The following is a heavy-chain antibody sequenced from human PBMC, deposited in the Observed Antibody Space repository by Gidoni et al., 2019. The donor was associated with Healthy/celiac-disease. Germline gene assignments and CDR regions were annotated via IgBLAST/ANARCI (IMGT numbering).Heavy chain of an antibody. CDR1: GFTFSSYI. J-gene: IGHJ6*01. D-gene: IGHD1-26*01. CDR2: ISSSSRTI. CDR3: AREGVGIYFYYGMDV. V-gene: IGHV3-48*02. Sequence: EVQLVESGGVLVQPGGSLRLSCAASGFTFSSYIMNWVRQAPGKGLEWVAYISSSSRTIYYADSVKGRFTISRDNAKNSLYLQMNSLRDEDTAVYYCAREGVGIYFYYGMDVWGQGTTVTVSS.